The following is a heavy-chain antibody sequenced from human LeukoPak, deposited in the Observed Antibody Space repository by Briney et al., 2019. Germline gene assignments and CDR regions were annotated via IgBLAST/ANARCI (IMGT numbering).Heavy chain of an antibody. V-gene: IGHV3-30*14. J-gene: IGHJ4*02. CDR2: ISFDGAYR. D-gene: IGHD3-22*01. CDR3: ARGHYDSSGYYIGPFDY. Sequence: GGSLRLSCAASGFTSSAIHWVRQSPGKGLEWLAIISFDGAYRYYADSVKGRFTISRDNSKNTLYLQMNSLRAEDTAVYYCARGHYDSSGYYIGPFDYWGQGTLVTVFS. CDR1: GFTSSA.